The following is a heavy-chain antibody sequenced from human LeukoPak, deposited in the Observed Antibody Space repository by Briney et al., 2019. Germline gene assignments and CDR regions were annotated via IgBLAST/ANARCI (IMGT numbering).Heavy chain of an antibody. CDR3: ARALGVAAAGTDYYYYGMDV. V-gene: IGHV4-4*02. Sequence: PSGTLSLTCAVSGGSISSSNWWSWVRQPPGKGLEWIGEIYHSGSTNYNPSLKSRVTISVDKSKNQFSLKLSSVTAAVTAVYYCARALGVAAAGTDYYYYGMDVWGQGTTVTVSS. D-gene: IGHD6-13*01. CDR2: IYHSGST. J-gene: IGHJ6*02. CDR1: GGSISSSNW.